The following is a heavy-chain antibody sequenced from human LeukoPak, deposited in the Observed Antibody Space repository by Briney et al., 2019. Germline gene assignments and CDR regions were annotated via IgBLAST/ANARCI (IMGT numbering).Heavy chain of an antibody. V-gene: IGHV1-46*01. Sequence: GASVKVSCKASGYTFTSYYMHWVRQAPGQGLEWLGIINPSGGSTSYAQKFQGRATMTRDTSTSTVYMELSSLRSEDTAVYYCARDPYYDFWSGYYISKGEFDYWGQGTLVTVSS. CDR1: GYTFTSYY. CDR3: ARDPYYDFWSGYYISKGEFDY. CDR2: INPSGGST. D-gene: IGHD3-3*01. J-gene: IGHJ4*02.